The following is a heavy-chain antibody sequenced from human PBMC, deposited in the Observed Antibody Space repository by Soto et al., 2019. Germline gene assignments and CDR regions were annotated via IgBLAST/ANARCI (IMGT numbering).Heavy chain of an antibody. Sequence: SETLSLTCTVSGDSISSGGYYWSWIRQRPGKGLEWIGYIYYTGTSYSNPSLKSRLTISVDTTKNQFSLKLRSLTAADTAIYYCAKDPSPQPTAVVTPGWFDPWGQGTQVTVSS. D-gene: IGHD2-21*02. CDR3: AKDPSPQPTAVVTPGWFDP. J-gene: IGHJ5*02. CDR1: GDSISSGGYY. V-gene: IGHV4-31*03. CDR2: IYYTGTS.